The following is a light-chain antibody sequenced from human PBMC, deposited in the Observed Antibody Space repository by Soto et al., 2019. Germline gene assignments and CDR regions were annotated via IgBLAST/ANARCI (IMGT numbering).Light chain of an antibody. V-gene: IGLV2-14*01. CDR3: SSYTSTGTRV. J-gene: IGLJ2*01. CDR2: DVS. CDR1: SSDVGGYNY. Sequence: QSALTQPASVSGSPGQSITISCTGTSSDVGGYNYVSWYQHHPGKAPKLMIYDVSSRPSGVSNRFSGSKSGNTASLIISGLXXXXXAXYYCSSYTSTGTRVFGGGTKLTVL.